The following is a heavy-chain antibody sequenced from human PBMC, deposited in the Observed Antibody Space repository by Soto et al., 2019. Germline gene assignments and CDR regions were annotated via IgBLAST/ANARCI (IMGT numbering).Heavy chain of an antibody. Sequence: QIPLKECGPTLVKPKETVTLFCTFSGFALSTNAVGVCWNRQPPGKSLEWLALVYWNDAKRYSPSLKSRLTITKDTTKNRDDLTMTNLDPVATAQTYCAREGAKVPRFFDPWGQGTLVPV. J-gene: IGHJ5*02. V-gene: IGHV2-5*01. CDR1: GFALSTNAVG. CDR2: VYWNDAK. CDR3: AREGAKVPRFFDP.